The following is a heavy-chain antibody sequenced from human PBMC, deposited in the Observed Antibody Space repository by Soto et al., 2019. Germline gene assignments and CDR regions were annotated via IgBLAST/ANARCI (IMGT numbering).Heavy chain of an antibody. CDR1: GFTFSSYG. D-gene: IGHD4-17*01. V-gene: IGHV3-30*18. Sequence: QVQLVESGGGVVQPGRSLRLSCAASGFTFSSYGMHWVRQAPGKGLEWVAVISYDGSNKYYADSVKGRFTISRDNSKNTLYLQMNSLRAEDTAVYYCAKDRIIYGGNSWAGGFDYWGQGTLVAFSS. CDR3: AKDRIIYGGNSWAGGFDY. CDR2: ISYDGSNK. J-gene: IGHJ4*02.